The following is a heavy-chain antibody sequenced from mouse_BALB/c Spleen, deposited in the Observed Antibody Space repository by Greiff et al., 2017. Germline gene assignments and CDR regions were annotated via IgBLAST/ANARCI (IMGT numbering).Heavy chain of an antibody. CDR2: ISSGSSTI. Sequence: EVMLVESGGGLVQPGGSRKLSCAASGFTFSSFGMHWVRQAPEKGLEWVAYISSGSSTIYYADTVKGRFTISRDNPKNTLFLQMTSLRSEDTAMYYCARSRTGPFAYWGQGTLVTVSA. D-gene: IGHD4-1*01. CDR3: ARSRTGPFAY. CDR1: GFTFSSFG. J-gene: IGHJ3*01. V-gene: IGHV5-17*02.